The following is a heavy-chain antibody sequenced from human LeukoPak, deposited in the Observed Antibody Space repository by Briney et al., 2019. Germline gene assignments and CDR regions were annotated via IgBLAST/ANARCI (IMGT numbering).Heavy chain of an antibody. V-gene: IGHV4-38-2*02. Sequence: SETLSLTCTVSRYSISSGYYWGWIRQPPGKGLEWIGSIYHSGSTYYNPSLKSRVTISVDTSKNQFSLKLSSVTAADTAVYYCARGEDYYDSSGYLFDYWGQGTLVTVSS. J-gene: IGHJ4*02. CDR3: ARGEDYYDSSGYLFDY. D-gene: IGHD3-22*01. CDR1: RYSISSGYY. CDR2: IYHSGST.